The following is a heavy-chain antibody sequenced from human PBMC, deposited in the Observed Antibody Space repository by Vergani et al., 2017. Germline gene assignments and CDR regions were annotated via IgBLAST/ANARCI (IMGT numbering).Heavy chain of an antibody. CDR2: IIPIFGTA. CDR3: ARVAPGYCSSTSCYEYDY. Sequence: QVQLVQSGAEVKKPGSSVKVSCKASGGTFSSYAISWVRQAPGQGLEWMGGIIPIFGTANYAQKFQGRVTITADESTSTAYMELSSLRSEDTAVYYCARVAPGYCSSTSCYEYDYWGQGTLVTVSS. J-gene: IGHJ4*02. CDR1: GGTFSSYA. D-gene: IGHD2-2*01. V-gene: IGHV1-69*12.